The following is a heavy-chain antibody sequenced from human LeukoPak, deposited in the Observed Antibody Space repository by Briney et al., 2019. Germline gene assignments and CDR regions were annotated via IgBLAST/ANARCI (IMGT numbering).Heavy chain of an antibody. CDR3: ARRRYYDGSGYLE. J-gene: IGHJ1*01. V-gene: IGHV4-39*01. D-gene: IGHD3-22*01. CDR1: GDSVSRSDSY. CDR2: IYYSGRT. Sequence: SETLSLTCSVSGDSVSRSDSYWDWIRQPPGKGLERIGTIYYSGRTYYSPSLKSRVTLSVDTSSNQFSLNLRSVTGADTAVYHCARRRYYDGSGYLEWGQGTLLSVSS.